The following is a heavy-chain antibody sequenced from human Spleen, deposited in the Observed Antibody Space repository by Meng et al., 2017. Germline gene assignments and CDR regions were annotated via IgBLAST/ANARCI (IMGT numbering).Heavy chain of an antibody. Sequence: VPLAESGGGVVQPGRSLRLSCAASGFTVSHNYMSWVRQAPGKGLEWVLIIYSDGSSYYADSVKGRITISRHNSKNTLYLQMNSLRAEDTAVYYCARGGEDHDYWGQGFRVTVSS. CDR2: IYSDGSS. CDR3: ARGGEDHDY. V-gene: IGHV3-53*04. J-gene: IGHJ4*02. CDR1: GFTVSHNY. D-gene: IGHD3-16*01.